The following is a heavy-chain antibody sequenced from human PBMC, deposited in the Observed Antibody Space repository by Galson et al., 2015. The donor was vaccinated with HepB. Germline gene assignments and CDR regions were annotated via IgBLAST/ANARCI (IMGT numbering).Heavy chain of an antibody. CDR1: GGTFSSYA. V-gene: IGHV1-69*13. CDR3: ARKIAAACPYLDY. J-gene: IGHJ4*02. Sequence: SVKVSCKASGGTFSSYAISWVRQAPGQGLEWMGGIIPIFGIANYAQKFQGRVTVTADEYTSTSYMELSSLKSEDTAGYYWARKIAAACPYLDYGGPGTLVTVSS. CDR2: IIPIFGIA. D-gene: IGHD6-13*01.